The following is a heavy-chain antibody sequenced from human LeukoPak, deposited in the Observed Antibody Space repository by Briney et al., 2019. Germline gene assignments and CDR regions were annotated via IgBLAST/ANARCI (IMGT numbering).Heavy chain of an antibody. CDR3: ARGYWFVVVPAAIGFDY. V-gene: IGHV4-34*01. J-gene: IGHJ4*02. Sequence: PSETLSLTCAVYGGSFSGYYWSWIRQPPGKGLEWIGEINHSGSTNYNPSLKSRVTISVDTSKNQFSLKLSSVTAADTAVYYCARGYWFVVVPAAIGFDYWGQGTLVTVSS. CDR2: INHSGST. CDR1: GGSFSGYY. D-gene: IGHD2-2*02.